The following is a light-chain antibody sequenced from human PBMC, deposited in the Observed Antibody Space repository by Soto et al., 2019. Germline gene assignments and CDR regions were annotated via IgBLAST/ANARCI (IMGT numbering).Light chain of an antibody. Sequence: QSVLTQPPSVSAAPGQKVTISCSGSNSNIGDNYVSWYQKLPGAAPKVLIFENNKRPSGIPDRFSGSKSGTSATLAITGLQPGDEADYYCGSWDSSLSAVVFGGGTKLTVL. CDR3: GSWDSSLSAVV. J-gene: IGLJ2*01. V-gene: IGLV1-51*02. CDR2: ENN. CDR1: NSNIGDNY.